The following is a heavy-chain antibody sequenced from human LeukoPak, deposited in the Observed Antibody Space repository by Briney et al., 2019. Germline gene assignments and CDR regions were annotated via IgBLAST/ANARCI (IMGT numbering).Heavy chain of an antibody. CDR1: GGSIISTSYY. CDR3: ARIPTNAVPSAHNGFDI. V-gene: IGHV4-39*01. J-gene: IGHJ3*02. CDR2: IYYTGTI. Sequence: PSETLSLTCSVSGGSIISTSYYWGRIRQPPGKGLEWIGSIYYTGTIYYNPSLKSRVTISVDTSKNQFSLKLNSVTAADTAIYYCARIPTNAVPSAHNGFDIWGQGTMLTVSS. D-gene: IGHD6-19*01.